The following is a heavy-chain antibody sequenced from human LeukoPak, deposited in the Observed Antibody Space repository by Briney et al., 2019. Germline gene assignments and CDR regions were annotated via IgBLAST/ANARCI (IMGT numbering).Heavy chain of an antibody. J-gene: IGHJ4*02. D-gene: IGHD2-2*01. V-gene: IGHV3-9*01. CDR2: ISWNRGSI. Sequence: GGSLRLSCAASGFTFDDYAMHWVRQVPGKGLEWVSGISWNRGSIGYADSVKGRFTISRDNAKMSLYLQMNSLRAEDTALYYCAKGYCSSISCHADYWGQGALVTASS. CDR1: GFTFDDYA. CDR3: AKGYCSSISCHADY.